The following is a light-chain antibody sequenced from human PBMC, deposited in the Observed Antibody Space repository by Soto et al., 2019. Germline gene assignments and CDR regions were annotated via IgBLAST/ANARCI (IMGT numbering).Light chain of an antibody. Sequence: VLTQSPGTLSLSPGESATLSCRASQIVRSTYLAWYQQKPGQAPRLLIYDASSRATYIPDRFSGSGSGTEFTLTISRLEPEDFSVYYCQHYGNSLWTFGQGTRVIFK. CDR2: DAS. J-gene: IGKJ1*01. V-gene: IGKV3-20*01. CDR3: QHYGNSLWT. CDR1: QIVRSTY.